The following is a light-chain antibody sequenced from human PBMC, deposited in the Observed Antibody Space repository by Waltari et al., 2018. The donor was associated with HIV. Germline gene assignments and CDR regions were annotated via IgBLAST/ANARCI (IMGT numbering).Light chain of an antibody. CDR1: QDIKNY. V-gene: IGKV1-9*01. CDR3: QQLHPYPIT. Sequence: DIQLTQSPSFVSASVGDRVTITCRASQDIKNYLAWYQQKPGKDPNLLIYAASTLRSGVTSRFSGRGSGTEFTLTISSLQPEDFATYYCQQLHPYPITFGQGTRLEIK. CDR2: AAS. J-gene: IGKJ5*01.